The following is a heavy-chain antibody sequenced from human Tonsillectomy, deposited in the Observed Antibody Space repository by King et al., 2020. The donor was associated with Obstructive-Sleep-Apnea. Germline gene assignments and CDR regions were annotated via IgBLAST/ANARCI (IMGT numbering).Heavy chain of an antibody. CDR1: GGSINTFY. V-gene: IGHV4-59*01. J-gene: IGHJ5*02. CDR2: IYYTGST. Sequence: QLQESGPGLAKPSETLSLTCTVSGGSINTFYWNWIRQPPGKGLEWIGYIYYTGSTNYNPSLKSRVAISVDTSKNQFSLTLTSVTAADTAVYYCARAPYGSGIIDWFDPWGQGTLVTVSS. CDR3: ARAPYGSGIIDWFDP. D-gene: IGHD3-10*01.